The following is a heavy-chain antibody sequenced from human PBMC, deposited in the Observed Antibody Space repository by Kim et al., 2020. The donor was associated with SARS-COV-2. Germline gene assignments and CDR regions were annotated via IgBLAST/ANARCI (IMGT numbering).Heavy chain of an antibody. D-gene: IGHD3-10*01. CDR1: GGSFSGYY. Sequence: SETLSLTCAVYGGSFSGYYWSWIRQPPGKGLEWIGEINHSGSTNYNPSLKSRVTISVDTSKNQFSLKLSSVTAADTAVYYCARGRITMVRGVIRVDYFDYWGQGTLVTVSS. V-gene: IGHV4-34*01. J-gene: IGHJ4*02. CDR2: INHSGST. CDR3: ARGRITMVRGVIRVDYFDY.